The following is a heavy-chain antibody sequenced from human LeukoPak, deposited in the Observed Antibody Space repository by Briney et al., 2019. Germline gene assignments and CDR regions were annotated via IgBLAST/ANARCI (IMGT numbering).Heavy chain of an antibody. CDR2: IRQDGSDN. J-gene: IGHJ6*03. CDR3: AKGADYDYVWGSYLPEYYYYMDV. Sequence: GGSLRLSCAASGFAFSHYWMSWVRQAPGKGLEWLANIRQDGSDNYYADSVKGRFTISRDNSKNTLYLQMNSLRAEDTAVYYCAKGADYDYVWGSYLPEYYYYMDVWGKGTTVTISS. V-gene: IGHV3-7*03. CDR1: GFAFSHYW. D-gene: IGHD3-16*02.